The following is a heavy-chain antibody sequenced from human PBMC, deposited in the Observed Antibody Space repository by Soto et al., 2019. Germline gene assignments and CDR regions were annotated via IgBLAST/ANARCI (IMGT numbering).Heavy chain of an antibody. D-gene: IGHD2-21*02. V-gene: IGHV1-46*03. CDR3: ARGGGIVVVTAPYEH. Sequence: QVQLVQSGAEVKKPGASVKVSCKASGYTFSSYYLNWVRQTPGQGLEWLGIINPSGGYTTYAQRFLGRVTMTSDTSASTVRMERGSQTYKNTAVYYCARGGGIVVVTAPYEHRGQGTLVTVSS. J-gene: IGHJ4*02. CDR2: INPSGGYT. CDR1: GYTFSSYY.